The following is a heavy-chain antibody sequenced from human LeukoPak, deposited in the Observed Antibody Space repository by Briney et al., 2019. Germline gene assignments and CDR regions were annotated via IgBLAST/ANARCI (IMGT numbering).Heavy chain of an antibody. CDR1: GGSISNHY. J-gene: IGHJ1*01. V-gene: IGHV4-59*11. CDR2: IYNSGHT. CDR3: ARAAVTTSRYFQH. D-gene: IGHD4-17*01. Sequence: SETLSLTCTVSGGSISNHYWSWIRQPPGKGLEWIGYIYNSGHTNYNPSLKSRVTISEDTSKNQLSLKLSSVTAADTAVYYCARAAVTTSRYFQHWGQGTLVTVSS.